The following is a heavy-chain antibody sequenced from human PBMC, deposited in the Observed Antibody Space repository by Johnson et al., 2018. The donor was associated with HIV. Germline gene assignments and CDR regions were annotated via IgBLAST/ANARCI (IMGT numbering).Heavy chain of an antibody. CDR2: ISYDGSSK. D-gene: IGHD4-17*01. CDR1: GFTFSSYA. CDR3: SRVTAPVTTARYGAFDI. J-gene: IGHJ3*02. V-gene: IGHV3-30-3*01. Sequence: QVQLVESGGGVVQPGRSLRLSCAASGFTFSSYAMHWVRQAPGKGLEWVAVISYDGSSKYYAESLKGRISISRDNSMNTLYLQMNSLRAEDTAIYYCSRVTAPVTTARYGAFDIWGQWTMVTVAS.